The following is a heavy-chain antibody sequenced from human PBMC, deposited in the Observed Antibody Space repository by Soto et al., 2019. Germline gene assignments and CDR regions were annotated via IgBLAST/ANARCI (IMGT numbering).Heavy chain of an antibody. Sequence: ASVNVYWKAAGYAFSSYAMHWVRQAPGQRLEWMGWINAGNGNTKYSQKFQGRVTITRDTSASTVYMELSSLRSEDTAVYYCARVTTVTGRAFDIWGQGTMVTVSS. CDR3: ARVTTVTGRAFDI. CDR2: INAGNGNT. J-gene: IGHJ3*02. V-gene: IGHV1-3*01. D-gene: IGHD4-17*01. CDR1: GYAFSSYA.